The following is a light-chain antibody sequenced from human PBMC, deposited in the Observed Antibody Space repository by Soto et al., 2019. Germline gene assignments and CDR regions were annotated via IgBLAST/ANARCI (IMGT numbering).Light chain of an antibody. CDR3: CSYTVSGTYV. CDR1: SSDVGGYNY. Sequence: QSFLTQPASVSCSPGQSITISCTGTSSDVGGYNYVSWYQQHPGKAPKLMIYAVSNRPSGVSNRFSGSKSGNTATLTISGLQAEDEADYYCCSYTVSGTYVFGTGTKVTVL. V-gene: IGLV2-14*01. J-gene: IGLJ1*01. CDR2: AVS.